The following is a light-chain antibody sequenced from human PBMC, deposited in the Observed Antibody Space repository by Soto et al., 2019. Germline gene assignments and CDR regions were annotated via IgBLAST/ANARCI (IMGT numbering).Light chain of an antibody. J-gene: IGKJ1*01. CDR3: QQLNNYPRT. Sequence: TQSPATLSLSPGERATLSCRASQSISSWLAWYQQKPGKAPKFLIYDASSLESGVPSRFSGSGSGTEFTLTISSLQPEDFATYYCQQLNNYPRTFGQGTKV. V-gene: IGKV1-5*01. CDR2: DAS. CDR1: QSISSW.